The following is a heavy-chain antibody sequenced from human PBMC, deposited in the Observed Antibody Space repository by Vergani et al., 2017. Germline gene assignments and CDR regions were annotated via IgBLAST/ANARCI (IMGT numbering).Heavy chain of an antibody. Sequence: QVQLVQSGAEVKKPGASVKVSCKASGYTFTSYGISWVRQAPGQGLEWMGWISAYNGNTNYAQKLQGRVTMTTDTSTSTAYMELRSLRSDDTAVYYCAIVPLGYCSSTSGRKPYYYYYMDVWGKGTTVTVSS. J-gene: IGHJ6*03. CDR2: ISAYNGNT. CDR3: AIVPLGYCSSTSGRKPYYYYYMDV. CDR1: GYTFTSYG. D-gene: IGHD2-2*01. V-gene: IGHV1-18*01.